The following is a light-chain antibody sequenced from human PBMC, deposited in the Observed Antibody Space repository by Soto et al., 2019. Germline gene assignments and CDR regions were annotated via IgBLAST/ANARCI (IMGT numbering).Light chain of an antibody. J-gene: IGLJ1*01. CDR2: DVS. V-gene: IGLV2-14*03. CDR1: SSDVGAYNS. Sequence: QSVLTQPASVSGSPGQSITLSCTGTSSDVGAYNSVPWYQQHPGKAPKLIIYDVSTRPSGVSNRFSGSKSGNTASLTISGLQAEDEADYYCSSSTTSTTRVFGTGTKLTVL. CDR3: SSSTTSTTRV.